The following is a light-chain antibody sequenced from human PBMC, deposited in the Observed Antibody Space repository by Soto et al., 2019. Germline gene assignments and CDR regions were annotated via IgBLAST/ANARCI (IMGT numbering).Light chain of an antibody. V-gene: IGKV3-20*01. CDR3: QQYGSSPRT. Sequence: EVVLTQSPGTLSLSPGERATRSCRASQSVSSSYFAWYQQKPGQAPRLLIYAASSRATDIPDRFSGGGSGTDFTLTISRLEPEDFAVYYCQQYGSSPRTFGQGTKVDIK. CDR1: QSVSSSY. CDR2: AAS. J-gene: IGKJ1*01.